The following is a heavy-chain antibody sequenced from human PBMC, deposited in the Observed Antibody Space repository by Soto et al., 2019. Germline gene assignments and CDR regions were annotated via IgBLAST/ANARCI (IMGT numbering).Heavy chain of an antibody. D-gene: IGHD6-6*01. V-gene: IGHV4-31*03. CDR3: ARVIEYSSSAVNWFDP. Sequence: QVQLQESGPGLVKPSQTLSLTCTVSGGSISSGGYYWSWIRQHPGKGLEWIGYIYYSGSTYYNPSLKSRVTISVESSKNQFSLKLSSVTAADTAVYYCARVIEYSSSAVNWFDPWGQGTLVTVSS. CDR2: IYYSGST. CDR1: GGSISSGGYY. J-gene: IGHJ5*02.